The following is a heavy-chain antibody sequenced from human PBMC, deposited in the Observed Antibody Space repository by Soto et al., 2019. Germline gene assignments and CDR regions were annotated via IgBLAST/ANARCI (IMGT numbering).Heavy chain of an antibody. V-gene: IGHV3-33*01. Sequence: GGSLRLSCAASGFTFSSYGMHWVRQAPGKGLEWVAVIWYDGSNKYYADSVKGRFTISRDNSKNTLYLQMNSLRAEDTAVYYCARATVHTAMDHSFLYWGQGTLVTVSS. CDR2: IWYDGSNK. J-gene: IGHJ4*02. CDR1: GFTFSSYG. D-gene: IGHD5-18*01. CDR3: ARATVHTAMDHSFLY.